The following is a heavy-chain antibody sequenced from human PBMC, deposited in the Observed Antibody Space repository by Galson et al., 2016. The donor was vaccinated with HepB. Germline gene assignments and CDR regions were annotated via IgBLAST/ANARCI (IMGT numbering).Heavy chain of an antibody. D-gene: IGHD3-22*01. CDR2: VHRDGTIT. V-gene: IGHV3-74*01. CDR1: GFTFSTSW. CDR3: ARGYYDTNFDS. J-gene: IGHJ4*02. Sequence: SLRLSCAASGFTFSTSWMHWVRQAPGKGLVWVSRVHRDGTITAYADSVKGRFTISRDNAKNTLYLQMNSLRVEDTAVYYCARGYYDTNFDSWGQGTLVTVSS.